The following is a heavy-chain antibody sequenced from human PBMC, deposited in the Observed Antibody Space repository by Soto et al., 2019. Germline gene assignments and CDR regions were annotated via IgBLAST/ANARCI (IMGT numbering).Heavy chain of an antibody. Sequence: PSETLSLTCTVPGDSISSGNKYWTWIRQPPGKGLEWIGYIFSSGTTYYNPSLKCRLTMALEASQSQFSLKVKSMTDADTAVYYCAKDVFALFASAVDWADYYYGMAVWGQGTTVTVSS. CDR2: IFSSGTT. V-gene: IGHV4-30-4*01. J-gene: IGHJ6*02. CDR1: GDSISSGNKY. CDR3: AKDVFALFASAVDWADYYYGMAV. D-gene: IGHD3-9*01.